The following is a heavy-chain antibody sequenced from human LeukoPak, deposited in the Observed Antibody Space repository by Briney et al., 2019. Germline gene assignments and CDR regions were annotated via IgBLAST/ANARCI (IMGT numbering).Heavy chain of an antibody. V-gene: IGHV3-15*01. CDR3: ASTNLVATTKGAF. CDR1: GFTFSNTW. Sequence: GGSLRLSCAASGFTFSNTWMSWVRQPPGKGPEWVGHIKSKTDGGTTDYAAPVKGRFTISRDDSKNTLHLQMNSLKTEDTAVYYCASTNLVATTKGAFWGQGTLVTVSS. D-gene: IGHD5-12*01. CDR2: IKSKTDGGTT. J-gene: IGHJ4*02.